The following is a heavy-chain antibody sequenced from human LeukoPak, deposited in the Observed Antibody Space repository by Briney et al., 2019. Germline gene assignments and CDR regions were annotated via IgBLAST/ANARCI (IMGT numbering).Heavy chain of an antibody. D-gene: IGHD3-22*01. J-gene: IGHJ6*02. Sequence: GGSLRLSCAASGFTFIDYDMHWVRQVIGKGLEWVSAIGIRGDTHYSGSVKGRFTISRDNSKNTLYLQMNSLRAEDTAVYYCARDRYYDSSGYYYYYYGMDVWGQGTTVTVSS. CDR2: IGIRGDT. V-gene: IGHV3-13*01. CDR3: ARDRYYDSSGYYYYYYGMDV. CDR1: GFTFIDYD.